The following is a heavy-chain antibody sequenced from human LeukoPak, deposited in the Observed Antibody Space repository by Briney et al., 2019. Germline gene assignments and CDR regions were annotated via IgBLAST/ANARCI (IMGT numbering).Heavy chain of an antibody. CDR1: GFTFSSYW. D-gene: IGHD4-17*01. J-gene: IGHJ4*02. CDR2: INSDGSST. CDR3: ARDPAYGDYVYDY. Sequence: GGSLRLSCAASGFTFSSYWMHWVRQAPGKGLVWVSRINSDGSSTSYADSVKGQFTISRDNAKNTLYLQMNSLRAEDTAVYYCARDPAYGDYVYDYWGQGTLVTVSS. V-gene: IGHV3-74*01.